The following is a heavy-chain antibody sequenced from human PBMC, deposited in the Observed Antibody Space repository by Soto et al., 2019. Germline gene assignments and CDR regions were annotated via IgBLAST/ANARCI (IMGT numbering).Heavy chain of an antibody. CDR3: ANCRSGSYFLPQ. J-gene: IGHJ4*02. CDR2: ISGSGGST. CDR1: GFTFSSYA. D-gene: IGHD1-26*01. Sequence: EVQLLESGGGLVQPGGSLRLSCAASGFTFSSYAMSWVRQAPGKGLEWVSAISGSGGSTYYADSVKGRFTISRDNSKNTLYLQMNSLRAEDTAVYYCANCRSGSYFLPQWGQGTLVTVSS. V-gene: IGHV3-23*01.